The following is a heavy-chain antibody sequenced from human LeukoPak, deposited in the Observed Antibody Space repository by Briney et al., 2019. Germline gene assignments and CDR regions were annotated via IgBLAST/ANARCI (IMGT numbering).Heavy chain of an antibody. D-gene: IGHD6-19*01. CDR2: ISYDGSNK. Sequence: PGGSLRLSCAASGFTFSSYGMHWVRQAPGKGLEWVAVISYDGSNKYYADSVKGRFTISRDNSKNTLYLQMNSLRAEDTAVYYCAKGGSQWLVLTSFDYWGQGTLVTVSS. J-gene: IGHJ4*02. CDR3: AKGGSQWLVLTSFDY. V-gene: IGHV3-30*18. CDR1: GFTFSSYG.